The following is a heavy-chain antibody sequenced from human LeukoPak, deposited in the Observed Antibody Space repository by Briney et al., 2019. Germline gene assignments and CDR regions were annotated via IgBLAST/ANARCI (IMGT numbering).Heavy chain of an antibody. J-gene: IGHJ4*02. Sequence: GGSLRLSCAASGFTFSSYAMRWVRQAPGKGLEWVAVISYDGSNKYYADSVKGRFTISRDNSKNTLYLQMNSLRAEDTAVYYCARDGSGGGWYRGGFDYWGQGTLVTVSS. CDR1: GFTFSSYA. CDR2: ISYDGSNK. V-gene: IGHV3-30*04. CDR3: ARDGSGGGWYRGGFDY. D-gene: IGHD6-19*01.